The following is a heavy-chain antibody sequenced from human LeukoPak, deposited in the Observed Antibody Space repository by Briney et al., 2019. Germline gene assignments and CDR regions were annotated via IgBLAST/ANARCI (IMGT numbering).Heavy chain of an antibody. V-gene: IGHV4-59*01. CDR1: GGSISSYY. J-gene: IGHJ4*02. CDR2: IYYSGST. Sequence: SETLSLTCTVSGGSISSYYWSWIRQPPGKGLEWIGYIYYSGSTNYNPSLKSRVTISVDTSKNQFSLKLSSVTAADTAVYYCARGQSWIPLFYDYWGQGTLVTVSS. D-gene: IGHD5-18*01. CDR3: ARGQSWIPLFYDY.